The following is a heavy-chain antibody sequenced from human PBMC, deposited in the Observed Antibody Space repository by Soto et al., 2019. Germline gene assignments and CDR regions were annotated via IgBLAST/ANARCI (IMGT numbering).Heavy chain of an antibody. Sequence: ASVKVSCKASGYTFTSYGISWVRQAPGQGLEWMGWISAYNGNTNYAQKIQGRVTMTTDTSTSTANMELRSLRSDDTALYYCARDPGFTIVATIGFDYWGQGTLVTVSS. D-gene: IGHD5-12*01. CDR1: GYTFTSYG. CDR2: ISAYNGNT. V-gene: IGHV1-18*01. CDR3: ARDPGFTIVATIGFDY. J-gene: IGHJ4*02.